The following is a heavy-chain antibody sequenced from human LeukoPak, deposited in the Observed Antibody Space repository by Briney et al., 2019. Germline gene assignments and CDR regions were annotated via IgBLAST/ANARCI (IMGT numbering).Heavy chain of an antibody. CDR2: INPDSGGT. CDR3: ARSSSSWYGNWFDP. CDR1: GYTFTGYY. J-gene: IGHJ5*02. V-gene: IGHV1-2*02. Sequence: ASVKVSCKASGYTFTGYYMHWVRQAPGQGLEWVGWINPDSGGTNYAQKFQGRVTMTRDTSIRTAYMELSRLRSDDTAVYYCARSSSSWYGNWFDPWGQGTLVTVSS. D-gene: IGHD6-13*01.